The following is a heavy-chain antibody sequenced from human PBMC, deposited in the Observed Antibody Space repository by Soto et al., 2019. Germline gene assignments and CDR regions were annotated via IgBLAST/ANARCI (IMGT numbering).Heavy chain of an antibody. V-gene: IGHV1-69*04. CDR2: IIPILGIA. CDR1: GGTFSSYT. J-gene: IGHJ6*02. Sequence: ASVKVSCKASGGTFSSYTISWVRQAPGQGLEWMGRIIPILGIANYAQKFQGRVTITADKSTSTAYMELSSLRSEDTAVYYCAREKGRGYSGYDYDGMDVWGQGTTVTVSS. CDR3: AREKGRGYSGYDYDGMDV. D-gene: IGHD5-12*01.